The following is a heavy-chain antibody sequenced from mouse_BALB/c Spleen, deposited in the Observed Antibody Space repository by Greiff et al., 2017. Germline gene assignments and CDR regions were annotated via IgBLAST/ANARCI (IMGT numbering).Heavy chain of an antibody. CDR2: ICPSYGGT. CDR3: ARGYDESWFAY. V-gene: IGHV1-39*01. D-gene: IGHD2-14*01. Sequence: VQLQQSGPGLVQPGASVKISCTASGYSFTGYNMHWVKQSTGKSLEWIGMICPSYGGTSYTQKFKGKATMTEDKSSNIAYMQLKSLATEASADYYCARGYDESWFAYWGQGTPVTVSA. CDR1: GYSFTGYN. J-gene: IGHJ3*01.